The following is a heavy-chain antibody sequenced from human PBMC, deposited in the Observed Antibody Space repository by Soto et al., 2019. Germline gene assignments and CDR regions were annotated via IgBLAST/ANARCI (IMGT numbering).Heavy chain of an antibody. J-gene: IGHJ6*02. CDR2: IIPILGIA. CDR1: GGTFSSYT. V-gene: IGHV1-69*08. CDR3: ARDHPGGLVVPAAMPGYYYGMGA. D-gene: IGHD2-2*01. Sequence: QVQLVQSGAEVKKPGSSVKVYCKASGGTFSSYTVSWVRQAPGQGLEWMGRIIPILGIANYAQKFQGRVTITAAKATSTAYIGLSSLRSEATAVYYCARDHPGGLVVPAAMPGYYYGMGAWGQGTTDTVSS.